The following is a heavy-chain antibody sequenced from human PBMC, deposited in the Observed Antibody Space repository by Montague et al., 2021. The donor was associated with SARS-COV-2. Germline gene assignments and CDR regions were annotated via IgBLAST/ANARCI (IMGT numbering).Heavy chain of an antibody. D-gene: IGHD3-3*01. CDR1: GGSFSTYY. J-gene: IGHJ6*02. CDR2: IDHSGNT. Sequence: SETLSLTCAVSGGSFSTYYYSWIRQPPGKGLEWIGNIDHSGNTNYNHSLKRRVPISVDTSSTQFSLYLTSVTAADAAVYDCARDQTVLEWIWYGMDVWGPGTTVTVSS. V-gene: IGHV4-34*01. CDR3: ARDQTVLEWIWYGMDV.